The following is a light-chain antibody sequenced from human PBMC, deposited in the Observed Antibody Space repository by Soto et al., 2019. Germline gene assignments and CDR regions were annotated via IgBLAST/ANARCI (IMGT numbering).Light chain of an antibody. J-gene: IGKJ1*01. CDR2: GAS. V-gene: IGKV3-15*01. CDR3: QHYNNWPPWT. Sequence: EIVMTQSPVTLSVSPGERATLSCRASQSVGSYLAWYQQRPGQAPRLLIYGASTRAAGIPARFSGSGSGTEITLTISGLQSEDFAVYYCQHYNNWPPWTFGQGTKVEIK. CDR1: QSVGSY.